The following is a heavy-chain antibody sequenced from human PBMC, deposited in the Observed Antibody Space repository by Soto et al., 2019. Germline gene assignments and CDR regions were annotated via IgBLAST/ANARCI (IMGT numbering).Heavy chain of an antibody. Sequence: EVQLVETGGGLIHPGGSLRLSCAASGLNVSSNYMSWVRQAPGKGLEWVSVIYRGGATYYADSVRGRFSMSRDKSKNTVNLQMNSLRAEDTAVYYCARDVHGMDVWGQGTTVTVSS. J-gene: IGHJ6*02. CDR1: GLNVSSNY. CDR3: ARDVHGMDV. D-gene: IGHD2-8*01. V-gene: IGHV3-53*02. CDR2: IYRGGAT.